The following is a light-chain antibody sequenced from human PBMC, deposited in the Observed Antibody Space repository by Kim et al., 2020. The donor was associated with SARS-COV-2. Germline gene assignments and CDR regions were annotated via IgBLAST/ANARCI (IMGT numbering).Light chain of an antibody. CDR1: QNIGSSS. CDR3: QHYGGSVI. J-gene: IGKJ4*01. V-gene: IGKV3D-20*01. CDR2: DAS. Sequence: EIVLTQSPATLSVSPGERATLSCGASQNIGSSSLAWYQHKPGLAPRLLIYDASSRATGIPHRFSGSGSGTDFTLTISRLEPEDFAVYYCQHYGGSVIFGGGTKVDIK.